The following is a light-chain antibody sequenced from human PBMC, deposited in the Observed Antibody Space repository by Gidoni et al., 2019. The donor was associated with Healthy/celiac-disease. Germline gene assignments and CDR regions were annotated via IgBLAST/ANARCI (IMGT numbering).Light chain of an antibody. J-gene: IGKJ4*01. V-gene: IGKV1-39*01. CDR1: QSISSH. CDR2: AAS. CDR3: QQSNSTPT. Sequence: DIQMTQSPSSLSASVGDRVTITCRASQSISSHLHWYQQKPGKAPKLLIYAASSLQSGVPSRFSGSGSGTDFTLTISSLQPEDFATYYCQQSNSTPTFGGGTKVEIK.